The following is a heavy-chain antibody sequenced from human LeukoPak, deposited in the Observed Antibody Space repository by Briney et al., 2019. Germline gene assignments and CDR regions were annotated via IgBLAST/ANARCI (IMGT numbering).Heavy chain of an antibody. D-gene: IGHD6-19*01. V-gene: IGHV3-9*01. CDR3: AKAKQWLESWFDP. CDR2: ISWNSGSI. Sequence: GRSLRLSCAASGFTFDDYAMHWVRQAPGKGLEWVPGISWNSGSIGYADSVKGRFTISRDNAKNSLYLQMNSLRAEDTALYYCAKAKQWLESWFDPWGQGTLVTVSS. J-gene: IGHJ5*02. CDR1: GFTFDDYA.